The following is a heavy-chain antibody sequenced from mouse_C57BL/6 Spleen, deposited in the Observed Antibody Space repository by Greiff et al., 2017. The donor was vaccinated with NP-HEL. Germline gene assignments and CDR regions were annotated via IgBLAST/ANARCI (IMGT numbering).Heavy chain of an antibody. D-gene: IGHD1-1*01. CDR1: GYTFTSYW. CDR2: IHPNSGST. Sequence: QVQLQQPGAELVKPGASVKLSCKASGYTFTSYWMHWVKQRPGQGLEWIGMIHPNSGSTNYNEKFKSKATLTVDKSSSTAYMQLSSLTSEDSAVYYCARGPLITTVVAGNAMDYWGQGTSVTVSS. J-gene: IGHJ4*01. CDR3: ARGPLITTVVAGNAMDY. V-gene: IGHV1-64*01.